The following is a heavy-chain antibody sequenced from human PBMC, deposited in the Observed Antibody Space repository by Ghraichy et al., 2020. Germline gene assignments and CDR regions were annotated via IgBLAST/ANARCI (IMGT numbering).Heavy chain of an antibody. CDR3: ARDGRPAAIFPYYYYYGMDV. D-gene: IGHD2-2*01. Sequence: SETLSLTCTVSGGSVSSGSYYWSWIRQPPGKGLEWIGYIYYSGSTNYNPSLKSRVTISVDTSKNQFSLKLSSVTAADTAVYYCARDGRPAAIFPYYYYYGMDVWGQGTTVTVSS. CDR1: GGSVSSGSYY. V-gene: IGHV4-61*01. CDR2: IYYSGST. J-gene: IGHJ6*02.